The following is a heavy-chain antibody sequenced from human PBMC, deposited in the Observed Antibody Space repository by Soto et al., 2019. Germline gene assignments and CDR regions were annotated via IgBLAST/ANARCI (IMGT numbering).Heavy chain of an antibody. D-gene: IGHD2-15*01. J-gene: IGHJ2*01. Sequence: QAQLVQSGAEVKKPGASVRVSCTTSGYTFTAYHIHWLRQAPGQRLEWLGWINPDNGNTKYSQNFWGRVTITRDTSASTAHMELSSLRPEDTAIYYCTREEYCIGGTCYRYFGLWGRGTLVTVSS. V-gene: IGHV1-3*01. CDR2: INPDNGNT. CDR3: TREEYCIGGTCYRYFGL. CDR1: GYTFTAYH.